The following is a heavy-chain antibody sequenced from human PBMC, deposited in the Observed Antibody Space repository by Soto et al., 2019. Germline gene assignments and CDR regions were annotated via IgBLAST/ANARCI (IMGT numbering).Heavy chain of an antibody. CDR2: IYYSGST. D-gene: IGHD3-16*01. Sequence: QVQLQESGPGLVKPSETLSLNCSVSGGAISGHYWSWVRQTPGKGLEWIGYIYYSGSTNCDPSLKSRVTISVDTSKIHFSLRLTSVTAADPAVYYCARGPYYDLIWNYYYMDVWGKGTTVTVSS. V-gene: IGHV4-59*08. CDR3: ARGPYYDLIWNYYYMDV. J-gene: IGHJ6*03. CDR1: GGAISGHY.